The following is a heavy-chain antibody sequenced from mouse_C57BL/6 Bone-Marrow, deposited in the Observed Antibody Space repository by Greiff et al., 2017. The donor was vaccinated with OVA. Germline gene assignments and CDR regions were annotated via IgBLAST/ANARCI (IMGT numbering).Heavy chain of an antibody. D-gene: IGHD4-1*01. Sequence: VQLLQSGPGLVKPGASVKLSCTASGYTFTDYYINWVKQTPGQGLEWIGWIFPGSGSTYYNEKVKGKVTLTVDNSSSTVYMLLSSLTSEDSAVYYCAGRLRTGMGFDYWGQGTTLTVSS. J-gene: IGHJ2*01. V-gene: IGHV1-75*01. CDR3: AGRLRTGMGFDY. CDR1: GYTFTDYY. CDR2: IFPGSGST.